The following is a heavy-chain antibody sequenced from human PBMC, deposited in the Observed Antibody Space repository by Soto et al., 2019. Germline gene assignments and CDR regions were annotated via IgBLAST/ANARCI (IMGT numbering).Heavy chain of an antibody. J-gene: IGHJ4*02. Sequence: PGGSLRLSCAASGFTFSSYGMSWVRQAPGKGLEWVSAVSSSGGTTNYAGSVKGRFTISRDNSKNTLYLQMNSLRAEDTAVYYCAKGLYLGVPPPIDYWGQGTLVTVSS. CDR1: GFTFSSYG. CDR3: AKGLYLGVPPPIDY. D-gene: IGHD3-16*01. CDR2: VSSSGGTT. V-gene: IGHV3-23*01.